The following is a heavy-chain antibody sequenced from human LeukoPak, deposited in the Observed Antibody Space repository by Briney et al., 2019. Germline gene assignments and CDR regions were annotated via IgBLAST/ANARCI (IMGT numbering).Heavy chain of an antibody. Sequence: PGRSLRLSCAASGFTFSSYGMHWVRQAPGKGLEWVAVISYDGNNKDHADSVKGRFTISRDNSKNTLYLQMNSLRVEDTAVYYCAREGDYGMDVWGQGTTGTVSS. CDR1: GFTFSSYG. CDR2: ISYDGNNK. J-gene: IGHJ6*02. CDR3: AREGDYGMDV. V-gene: IGHV3-30*03.